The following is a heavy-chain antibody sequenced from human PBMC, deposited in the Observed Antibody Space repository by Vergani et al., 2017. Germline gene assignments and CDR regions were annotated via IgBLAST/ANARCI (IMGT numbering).Heavy chain of an antibody. V-gene: IGHV3-21*01. J-gene: IGHJ4*02. CDR1: GFSFPGYA. CDR3: AGSSGWYLDYFDY. Sequence: EVQLLESGGGLVQPGGSLRLSCEASGFSFPGYAMSWVRQAPGKGLEWVSSISSSSSYIYYADSVKGRFTISRDNAKNSLYLQMNSLRAEDTAVYYCAGSSGWYLDYFDYWGQGTLVTVSS. D-gene: IGHD6-19*01. CDR2: ISSSSSYI.